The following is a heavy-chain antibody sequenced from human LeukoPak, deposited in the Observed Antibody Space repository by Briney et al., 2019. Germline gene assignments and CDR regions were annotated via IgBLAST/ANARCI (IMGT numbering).Heavy chain of an antibody. D-gene: IGHD2-2*01. CDR1: GYSFTSYW. Sequence: GESLQISCKGSGYSFTSYWIGWVRPMPGKGLEWMGIIYPGDSDTRYSPSFQGQVTISADKSISTAYLQWSSLKASDTAMYYCARFEGYCSSTSCARGYDAFDIWGQGTMVTVSS. CDR3: ARFEGYCSSTSCARGYDAFDI. CDR2: IYPGDSDT. V-gene: IGHV5-51*01. J-gene: IGHJ3*02.